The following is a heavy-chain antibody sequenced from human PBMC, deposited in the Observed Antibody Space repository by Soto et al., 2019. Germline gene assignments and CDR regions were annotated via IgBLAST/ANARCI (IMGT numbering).Heavy chain of an antibody. D-gene: IGHD7-27*01. V-gene: IGHV3-7*01. J-gene: IGHJ4*02. CDR2: IKQDGSEK. CDR3: ARDQRLADWGFDY. Sequence: GGSLRLSCAASGFTFSSYWMSWVRQAPGKGLEWVANIKQDGSEKYYVDSVKGRFTISRDNAKNSLYLQMNSLRAEDTAVYYCARDQRLADWGFDYWGQGTLVTVSS. CDR1: GFTFSSYW.